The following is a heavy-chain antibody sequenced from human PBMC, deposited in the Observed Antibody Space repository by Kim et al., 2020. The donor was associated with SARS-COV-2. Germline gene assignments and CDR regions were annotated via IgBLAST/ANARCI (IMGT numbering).Heavy chain of an antibody. CDR3: ARGTTNTTCSATGYFDY. J-gene: IGHJ4*03. CDR1: GFTFSKSA. D-gene: IGHD1-26*01. CDR2: IPSGGITK. Sequence: GGSLRLSCAASGFTFSKSAMHWVRQAPGRGLEWVAIIPSGGITKYYADSVKGRFTISRDNSKNTLSLQMNSLRAEDTAVYYCARGTTNTTCSATGYFDY. V-gene: IGHV3-33*05.